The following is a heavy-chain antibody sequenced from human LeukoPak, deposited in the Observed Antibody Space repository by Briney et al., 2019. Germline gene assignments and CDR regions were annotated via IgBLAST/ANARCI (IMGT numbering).Heavy chain of an antibody. J-gene: IGHJ6*01. Sequence: GGSLRLSCAASGFTVSSNYMSWVRQAPGKGLEWVSVIYSGGSTYYADSVKGRFTISRENSKNTLYLQMNSLRAEDTAVYYCARARPFDYGMDVWGQGTTVTVSS. D-gene: IGHD6-6*01. CDR1: GFTVSSNY. CDR2: IYSGGST. V-gene: IGHV3-66*02. CDR3: ARARPFDYGMDV.